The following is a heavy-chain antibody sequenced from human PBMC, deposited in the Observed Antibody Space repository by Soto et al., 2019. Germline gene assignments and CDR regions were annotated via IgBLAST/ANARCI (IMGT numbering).Heavy chain of an antibody. V-gene: IGHV3-20*04. Sequence: GGSLRLSCAASGFTFDDYGMSWVRQAPGKGLEWVSGINWNGGSTGYADSVKGRFTISRDNAKNSLYLQMNSLRAEDTALYYCARGFTYYYDSSGQVFDYWGQGTLVTVSS. CDR1: GFTFDDYG. D-gene: IGHD3-22*01. CDR3: ARGFTYYYDSSGQVFDY. J-gene: IGHJ4*02. CDR2: INWNGGST.